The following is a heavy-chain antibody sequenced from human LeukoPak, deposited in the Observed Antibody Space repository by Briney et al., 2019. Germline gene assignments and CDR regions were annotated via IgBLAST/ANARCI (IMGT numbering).Heavy chain of an antibody. D-gene: IGHD4-17*01. V-gene: IGHV3-43*02. CDR2: ISGDGGST. CDR3: AKDMVWLYDYGLFDY. J-gene: IGHJ4*02. Sequence: PGGSLRLSCAASGFTFDDYAMHWVRQAPGKGLEWVSLISGDGGSTYYADSVKGRFTISRDNSKNSLYLQMNSLRTGDTALYYCAKDMVWLYDYGLFDYWGQGTLVTVSS. CDR1: GFTFDDYA.